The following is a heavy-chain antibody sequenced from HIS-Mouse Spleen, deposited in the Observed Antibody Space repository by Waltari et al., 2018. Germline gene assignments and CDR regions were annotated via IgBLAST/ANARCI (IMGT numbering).Heavy chain of an antibody. V-gene: IGHV4-39*07. J-gene: IGHJ2*01. CDR1: ARPISRSSYY. Sequence: QLQLQESGPGLVKPSETLSLPCTVPARPISRSSYYWGRIRQPPGKGLEWIGSIYYSGSTYYNPSLKSRVTISVDTSKNQFSLKLSSVTAADTAVYYCAREIPYSSSWYDWYFDLWGRGTLVTVSS. D-gene: IGHD6-13*01. CDR3: AREIPYSSSWYDWYFDL. CDR2: IYYSGST.